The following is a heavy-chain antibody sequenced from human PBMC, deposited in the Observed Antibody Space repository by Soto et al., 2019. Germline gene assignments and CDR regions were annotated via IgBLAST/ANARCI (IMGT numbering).Heavy chain of an antibody. J-gene: IGHJ3*02. CDR1: GGTFSSYA. Sequence: ASVKVSCKASGGTFSSYAISWVRQAPGQGLERMGVNNTSGGTTSYAQKFQGRVTMTRDTSTSTVYMELSSLRSEVTAVYYCARGISYGPRGAFDIWGQGTMVTVSS. D-gene: IGHD5-18*01. CDR3: ARGISYGPRGAFDI. V-gene: IGHV1-46*01. CDR2: NNTSGGTT.